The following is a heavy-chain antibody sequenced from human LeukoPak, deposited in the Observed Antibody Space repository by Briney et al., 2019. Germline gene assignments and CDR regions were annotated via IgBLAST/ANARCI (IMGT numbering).Heavy chain of an antibody. CDR1: GFTFSSYA. CDR3: AKYSGSYYYPPNWDS. Sequence: GGSLRLSCAASGFTFSSYAMHWVRQAPGKGLEWVAVISYDGSNKYYADSVKGRFTISRDYPKNTLYLQMNSLRAEDTAVYFCAKYSGSYYYPPNWDSWGQGTLVTVS. V-gene: IGHV3-30-3*01. CDR2: ISYDGSNK. J-gene: IGHJ4*02. D-gene: IGHD1-26*01.